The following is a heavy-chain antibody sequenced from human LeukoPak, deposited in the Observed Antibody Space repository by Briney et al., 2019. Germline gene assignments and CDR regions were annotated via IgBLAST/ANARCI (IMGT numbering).Heavy chain of an antibody. V-gene: IGHV4-38-2*02. CDR1: GHSINSGYY. CDR2: IYHSGST. Sequence: SETLSLTCTVSGHSINSGYYWGWIRQPPGKGLEWIGSIYHSGSTYYNPSLKSRVTISVDTSKNQFSLKLSSVTAADTAVYYCARVLKGRAPFDYWGQGTLVTVSS. J-gene: IGHJ4*02. CDR3: ARVLKGRAPFDY.